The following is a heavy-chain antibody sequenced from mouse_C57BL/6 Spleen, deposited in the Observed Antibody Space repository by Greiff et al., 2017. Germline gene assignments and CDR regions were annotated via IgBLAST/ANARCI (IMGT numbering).Heavy chain of an antibody. Sequence: VQRVESGAELVMPGASVKLSCKASGYTFTSYWMHWVKQRPGQGLEWIGEIDPSDSYTNYNQKFKGKSTLTVDKSSSTAYMQLSSLTSEDSAVYYCARHYYGSSYYFDYWGQGTTLTVSS. D-gene: IGHD1-1*01. CDR3: ARHYYGSSYYFDY. CDR1: GYTFTSYW. V-gene: IGHV1-69*01. CDR2: IDPSDSYT. J-gene: IGHJ2*01.